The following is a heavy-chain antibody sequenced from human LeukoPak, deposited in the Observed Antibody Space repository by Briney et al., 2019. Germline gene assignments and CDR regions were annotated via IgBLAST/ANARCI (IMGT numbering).Heavy chain of an antibody. J-gene: IGHJ4*02. CDR1: GFTFSSYW. CDR3: AFSSWYNLFDY. CDR2: INSDGSST. V-gene: IGHV3-74*01. D-gene: IGHD6-13*01. Sequence: GGSLRLSCAASGFTFSSYWMHWVRQAPGKGLVWVSRINSDGSSTNYADSVKGRFTISRDNAKNTLYLQMNSLRAEDTAVYYCAFSSWYNLFDYWGQGTLVTVFS.